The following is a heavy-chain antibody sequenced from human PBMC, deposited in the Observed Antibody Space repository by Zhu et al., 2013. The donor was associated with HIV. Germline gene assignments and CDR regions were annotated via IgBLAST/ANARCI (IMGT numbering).Heavy chain of an antibody. CDR2: FDPEDGET. V-gene: IGHV1-24*01. CDR3: ATYSLYYDSSGSRDAFDI. D-gene: IGHD3-22*01. CDR1: GYTLTELS. Sequence: QVQLVQSGAEVKKPGASVKVSCKVSGYTLTELSLHWVRQAPGKGLEWMVGFDPEDGETIYAQNFQGRVTMTEDTSTDTAYMELSSLRSEDTAVYYCATYSLYYDSSGSRDAFDIWGQGQWSPSLQ. J-gene: IGHJ3*02.